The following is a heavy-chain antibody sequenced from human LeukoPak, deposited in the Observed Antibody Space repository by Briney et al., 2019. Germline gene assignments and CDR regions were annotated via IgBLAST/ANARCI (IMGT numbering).Heavy chain of an antibody. V-gene: IGHV3-7*01. CDR2: LNQDVSEK. CDR1: GFTFSTYW. Sequence: GGSLRLSCAASGFTFSTYWMSWVRQAPGKGLEWVANLNQDVSEKNYVDSVRGRFTISRDNAKNSLDLQMNSLRAEDTAVYYCARDRGYSTFDYWGQGTLVTASS. J-gene: IGHJ4*02. CDR3: ARDRGYSTFDY. D-gene: IGHD4-11*01.